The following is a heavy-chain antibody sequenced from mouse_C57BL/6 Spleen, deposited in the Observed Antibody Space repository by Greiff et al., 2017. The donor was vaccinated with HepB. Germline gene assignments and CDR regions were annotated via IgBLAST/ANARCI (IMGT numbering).Heavy chain of an antibody. CDR2: IYPGSGST. Sequence: QVQLQQSGAELVKPGASVKMSCKASGYTFTSYWITWVKQRPGQGLEWIGDIYPGSGSTNYNEKFKSKATLTVDTSSSTAYMQLSSLTSEDSAVYYCARRDYGSSPFYYFDDWGQGTTLTVSS. CDR1: GYTFTSYW. CDR3: ARRDYGSSPFYYFDD. D-gene: IGHD1-1*01. J-gene: IGHJ2*01. V-gene: IGHV1-55*01.